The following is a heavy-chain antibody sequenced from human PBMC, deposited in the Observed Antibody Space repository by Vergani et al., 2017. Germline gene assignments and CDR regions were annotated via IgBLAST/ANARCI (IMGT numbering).Heavy chain of an antibody. D-gene: IGHD4/OR15-4a*01. J-gene: IGHJ4*02. CDR2: ISGDGGSP. Sequence: EVQLVESGGGVVPPGGSLRLSCAASGFTLDDYPMHWVLQAPGKVLGCLSLISGDGGSPYYADSVKGRFTISRDNSKTSLYLQMNSLRTEDTALYYCAKDIRRAMVDYWGQGTLVTVSS. CDR1: GFTLDDYP. V-gene: IGHV3-43*02. CDR3: AKDIRRAMVDY.